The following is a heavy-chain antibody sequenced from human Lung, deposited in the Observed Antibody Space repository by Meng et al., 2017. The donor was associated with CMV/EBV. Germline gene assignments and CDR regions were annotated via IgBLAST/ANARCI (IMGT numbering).Heavy chain of an antibody. D-gene: IGHD1-26*01. J-gene: IGHJ4*02. CDR2: IDDSGST. Sequence: VRMRGSGPGTVKTSGTLSLPCGVSGVSISSNIRWTWVRQPPGKGLEWIGDIDDSGSTNYNPSINSRISISLDKSKNHFSLKVNSVTAADTAVYYCARGKQDAWELLAYWGQGALVTVSS. CDR3: ARGKQDAWELLAY. CDR1: GVSISSNIR. V-gene: IGHV4-4*02.